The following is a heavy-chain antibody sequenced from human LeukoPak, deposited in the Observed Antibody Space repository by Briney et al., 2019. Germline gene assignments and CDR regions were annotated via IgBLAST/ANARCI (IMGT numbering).Heavy chain of an antibody. J-gene: IGHJ4*02. CDR1: GGSFSGNY. CDR2: INHSGST. D-gene: IGHD6-25*01. Sequence: SETLFLTCAVYGGSFSGNYWSWIGQPPGKGLEWIGEINHSGSTNYNPSPKSRVTISVDTSKNQFSLKLSSVTAADTAVYYCARAPLRGPQKGFAYWGQGTLVTVSS. V-gene: IGHV4-34*01. CDR3: ARAPLRGPQKGFAY.